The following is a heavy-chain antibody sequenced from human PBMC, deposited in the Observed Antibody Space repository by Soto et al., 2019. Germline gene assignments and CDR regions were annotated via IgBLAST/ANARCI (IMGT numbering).Heavy chain of an antibody. D-gene: IGHD5-18*01. J-gene: IGHJ4*02. Sequence: QITLKESGPTLVKPTQTLTLTCTFSGFSLSTSGVGVGWIRQPPGKALEWLALIYWDDDKRYSPSLKSRLTITKDTSKNQVVLTMTNMDPVDTATYYCAHRYSYGFFREVPLDYWGQGTLVTVSS. CDR2: IYWDDDK. V-gene: IGHV2-5*02. CDR3: AHRYSYGFFREVPLDY. CDR1: GFSLSTSGVG.